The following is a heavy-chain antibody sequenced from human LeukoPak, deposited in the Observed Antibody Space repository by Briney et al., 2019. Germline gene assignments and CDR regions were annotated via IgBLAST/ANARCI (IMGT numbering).Heavy chain of an antibody. J-gene: IGHJ4*02. Sequence: PGGSLSLSCAACVCTFNIYSMNCVRQAPGKGLEWVSYISSSSSTIYYADSVKGRFTISRDNAKNSLYLQMNSLRDEDTAVYYFVREEEWVTSRFVSGGQGTLVTVSS. CDR2: ISSSSSTI. V-gene: IGHV3-48*02. D-gene: IGHD1-26*01. CDR3: VREEEWVTSRFVS. CDR1: VCTFNIYS.